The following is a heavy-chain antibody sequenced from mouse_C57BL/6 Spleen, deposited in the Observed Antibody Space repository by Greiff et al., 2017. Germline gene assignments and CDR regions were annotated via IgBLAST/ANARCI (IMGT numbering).Heavy chain of an antibody. CDR3: ASEGLLWLRRGFAY. CDR1: GYTFTDYY. V-gene: IGHV1-26*01. Sequence: EVQLQQSGPELVKPGASVKISCKASGYTFTDYYMNWVKQSQGKSLEWIGFINPNNGGTSYNQKFKGKATLTVDKSSSTAYMELRSLTSEDSAVYYCASEGLLWLRRGFAYWGQGTLVTVSA. J-gene: IGHJ3*01. D-gene: IGHD2-2*01. CDR2: INPNNGGT.